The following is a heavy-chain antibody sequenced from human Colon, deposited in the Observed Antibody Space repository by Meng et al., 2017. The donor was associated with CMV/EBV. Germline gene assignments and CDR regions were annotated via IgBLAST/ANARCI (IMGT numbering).Heavy chain of an antibody. CDR3: ARSRIQLWLNYFDY. Sequence: GGSLRLSCAASGFTFSSYWMSWVRQAPGKGLEWVANIKQDGSEKYYVDSVKGRFTISRDNAKNSLYLQMNSLRAEDTAVYYCARSRIQLWLNYFDYWGQGTLVTVSS. J-gene: IGHJ4*02. V-gene: IGHV3-7*01. CDR1: GFTFSSYW. D-gene: IGHD5-18*01. CDR2: IKQDGSEK.